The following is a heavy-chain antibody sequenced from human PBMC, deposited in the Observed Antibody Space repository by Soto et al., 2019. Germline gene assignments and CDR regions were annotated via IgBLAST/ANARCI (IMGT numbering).Heavy chain of an antibody. CDR2: MYYSGST. CDR1: GGSISSYY. Sequence: SETLSLTCTVSGGSISSYYWSWIRQSPGKGLEWIGYMYYSGSTNYNPSLKSRVTISIDTSRNQFSLKLSSVTAADTAVYYCARGKFRVVKDWGQGTLVTVSS. CDR3: ARGKFRVVKD. J-gene: IGHJ4*02. V-gene: IGHV4-59*01. D-gene: IGHD3-22*01.